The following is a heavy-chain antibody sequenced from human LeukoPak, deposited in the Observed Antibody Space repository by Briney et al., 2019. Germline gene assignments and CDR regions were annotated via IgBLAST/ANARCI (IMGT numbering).Heavy chain of an antibody. V-gene: IGHV3-30-3*02. J-gene: IGHJ4*02. CDR2: ISYDGSNK. Sequence: GGSLRLSCAASGFTFSSYAMHWVRQAPGKGLEWVAVISYDGSNKYYADSVKGRFTISRDNSKNTLYLQMNSLRAEDTAVYYCAKPRGQTATYYYDSSGAKADYWGQGTLVTVSS. CDR3: AKPRGQTATYYYDSSGAKADY. CDR1: GFTFSSYA. D-gene: IGHD3-22*01.